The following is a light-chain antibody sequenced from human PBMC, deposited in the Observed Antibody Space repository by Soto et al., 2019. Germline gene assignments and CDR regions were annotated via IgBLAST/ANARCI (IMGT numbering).Light chain of an antibody. V-gene: IGKV3-20*01. Sequence: EIVLTQSPGTLSLSPGERATLSCRASQSVSSSYLAWYQQKPGQAPRLLIYGASNRATGIPDRLSGSGSGTDFTLTISRLEPEDFAVYYCQQYSNSMYIFGPGTKLEIK. CDR2: GAS. J-gene: IGKJ2*01. CDR1: QSVSSSY. CDR3: QQYSNSMYI.